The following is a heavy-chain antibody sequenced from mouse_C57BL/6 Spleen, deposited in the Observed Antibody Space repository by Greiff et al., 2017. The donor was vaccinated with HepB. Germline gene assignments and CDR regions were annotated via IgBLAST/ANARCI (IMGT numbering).Heavy chain of an antibody. D-gene: IGHD1-1*01. J-gene: IGHJ2*01. CDR3: ARRTTVPSFDY. V-gene: IGHV1-63*01. CDR2: IYPGGGYT. CDR1: GYTFTNYW. Sequence: VHLVESGAELVRPGTSVKMSCKASGYTFTNYWIGWAKQRPGHGLEWIGDIYPGGGYTNYNEKFKGKATLTADKSSSTAYMQFSSLTSEDSAIYYCARRTTVPSFDYWGQGTTLTVSS.